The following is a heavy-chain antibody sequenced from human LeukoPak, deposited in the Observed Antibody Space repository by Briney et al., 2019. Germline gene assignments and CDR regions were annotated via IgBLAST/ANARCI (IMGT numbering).Heavy chain of an antibody. V-gene: IGHV3-23*01. CDR1: GFTFSSYA. D-gene: IGHD3-3*01. Sequence: GFLRLSCAASGFTFSSYAMSWVRQAPGKGLEWVSAISGSGGSTYYADSVKGRFTISRDNSKNTLYLQMNSLRAEDTAVYYCAKTSRPPYNYDFWSGYYALFDYWGQGTLVTVSS. CDR2: ISGSGGST. CDR3: AKTSRPPYNYDFWSGYYALFDY. J-gene: IGHJ4*02.